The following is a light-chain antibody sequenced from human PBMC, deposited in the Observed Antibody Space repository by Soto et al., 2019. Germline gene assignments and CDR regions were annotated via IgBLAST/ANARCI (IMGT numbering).Light chain of an antibody. J-gene: IGKJ2*01. CDR3: QQYDKLPRT. Sequence: DIQMTQSPSSLSASVGDRVTITCQASQDISNYLNWYQQKPGKAPKLLIYDASNLETGVQSRFSGSGSGTEFTLNISSLQLEEIATYYRQQYDKLPRTVGQGTELEIK. V-gene: IGKV1-33*01. CDR2: DAS. CDR1: QDISNY.